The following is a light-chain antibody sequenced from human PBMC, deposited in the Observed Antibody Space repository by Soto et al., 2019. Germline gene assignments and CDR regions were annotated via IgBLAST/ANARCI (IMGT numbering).Light chain of an antibody. CDR2: EVT. J-gene: IGLJ3*02. CDR1: SSDVGGYNF. V-gene: IGLV2-14*03. Sequence: QSALTQTASVSGSPGQSITISCTGTSSDVGGYNFVSWYQQHPGKAPKLIIHEVTNRPSGVSGRFSGSKSGNTAFLTISGLQAEDEAVYYCCSHSSSITWMFGGGTKLIVL. CDR3: CSHSSSITWM.